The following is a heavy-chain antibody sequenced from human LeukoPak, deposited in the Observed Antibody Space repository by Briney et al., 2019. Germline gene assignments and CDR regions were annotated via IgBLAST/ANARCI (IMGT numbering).Heavy chain of an antibody. CDR3: ARDLVDGVGAPGAY. CDR2: IIPIFGTA. V-gene: IGHV1-69*01. CDR1: GGTFSSYA. Sequence: SVKVSCKASGGTFSSYAISWVRQAPGQGLEWMGGIIPIFGTANYAQKFQGRVTITADESTSTAYMELSSLRSEDTAVYYCARDLVDGVGAPGAYWGQGALVTVSS. D-gene: IGHD1-26*01. J-gene: IGHJ4*02.